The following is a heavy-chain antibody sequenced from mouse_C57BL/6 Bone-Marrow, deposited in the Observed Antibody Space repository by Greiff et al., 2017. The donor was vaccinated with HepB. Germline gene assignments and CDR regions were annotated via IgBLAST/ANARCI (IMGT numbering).Heavy chain of an antibody. V-gene: IGHV2-2*01. Sequence: VQLQESGPGLVQPSQSLSITCTVSGFSLTSYGVHWVRQSPGKGLEWLGVIWSGGSTDYNAAFISRLSISKDNSKSQVFFKMNSLQAEDTAIYYCARNLGREGFAYWGQGTLVTVSA. CDR2: IWSGGST. J-gene: IGHJ3*01. CDR3: ARNLGREGFAY. CDR1: GFSLTSYG. D-gene: IGHD4-1*01.